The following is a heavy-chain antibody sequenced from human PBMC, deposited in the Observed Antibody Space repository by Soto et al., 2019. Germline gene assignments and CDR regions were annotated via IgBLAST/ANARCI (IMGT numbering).Heavy chain of an antibody. CDR1: GYTFTGYY. Sequence: GPSVKVSCKASGYTFTGYYMHWVRQAPGQGLEWMGWINPNSGGTNYAQKFQGWVTMTRDTSISTAYMELSRLRSDDTAVYYCARDIGSSSGYYYYYGMDVWGQGTTVTVSS. J-gene: IGHJ6*02. V-gene: IGHV1-2*04. CDR2: INPNSGGT. D-gene: IGHD6-6*01. CDR3: ARDIGSSSGYYYYYGMDV.